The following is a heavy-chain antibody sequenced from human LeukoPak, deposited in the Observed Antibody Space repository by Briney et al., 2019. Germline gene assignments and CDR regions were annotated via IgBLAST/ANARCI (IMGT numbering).Heavy chain of an antibody. D-gene: IGHD5-12*01. V-gene: IGHV3-30*02. J-gene: IGHJ3*02. Sequence: PGGSLRLSCAASGFTFSSYGMHWVRQAPGKGLEWVAFIRYDGSNKYYADSVKGRFTISRDNSKNTLYLQMNSLRAEDTAVYYCAKDEYGYSGYVGAFDIWGQGTMATVSS. CDR2: IRYDGSNK. CDR1: GFTFSSYG. CDR3: AKDEYGYSGYVGAFDI.